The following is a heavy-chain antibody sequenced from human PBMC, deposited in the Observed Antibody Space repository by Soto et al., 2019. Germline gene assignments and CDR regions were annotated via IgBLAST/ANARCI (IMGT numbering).Heavy chain of an antibody. CDR3: ARDLTVGIAGAGSLRVFDH. D-gene: IGHD6-19*01. Sequence: EVQLVESGGGLVQPGWSLRLSCAASVFSFSDYSMNWVRQSPGRGLECISYISGSSTTKYYADSVTGRFTISRDNAKKSLFQQMNSLRAEDTAVYYCARDLTVGIAGAGSLRVFDHWGQGTLVTVSS. J-gene: IGHJ4*02. CDR2: ISGSSTTK. V-gene: IGHV3-48*01. CDR1: VFSFSDYS.